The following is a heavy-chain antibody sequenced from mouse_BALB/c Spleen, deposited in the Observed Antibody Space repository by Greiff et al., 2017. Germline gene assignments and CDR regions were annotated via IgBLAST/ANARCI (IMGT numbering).Heavy chain of an antibody. Sequence: LKQPGSELVRPGASVKLSCKASGYTFTSYWMHWVKQRPGQGLEWIGNIYPGSGSTNYDEKFKSKATLTVDTSSSTAYMQLSSLTSEDSAVYYCTRSGNWDYWGQGTTLTVSS. CDR2: IYPGSGST. CDR3: TRSGNWDY. J-gene: IGHJ2*01. V-gene: IGHV1S22*01. CDR1: GYTFTSYW. D-gene: IGHD2-1*01.